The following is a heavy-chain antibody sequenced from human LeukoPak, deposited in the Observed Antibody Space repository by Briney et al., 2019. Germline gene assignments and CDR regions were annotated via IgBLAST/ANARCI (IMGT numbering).Heavy chain of an antibody. J-gene: IGHJ4*02. CDR1: GYPFTVYH. CDR3: ARDDYGSDY. D-gene: IGHD4/OR15-4a*01. CDR2: IIPNSGAT. Sequence: ASVKVSCKASGYPFTVYHMHWVRQAPGHGLEWMGRIIPNSGATTYAQKFQGRVTMTSDTSTTTVYLQLNNLRSDDTAMYYCARDDYGSDYWGQGTLVTVSS. V-gene: IGHV1-46*01.